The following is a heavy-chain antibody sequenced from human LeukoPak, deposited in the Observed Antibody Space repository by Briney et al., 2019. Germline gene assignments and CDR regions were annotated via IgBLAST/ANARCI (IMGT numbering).Heavy chain of an antibody. CDR2: INHSGST. CDR3: ARGLYYDS. CDR1: GGSFSGYY. Sequence: SETLSLTCAVYGGSFSGYYWSWIRQPPRKGLEWIGEINHSGSTNYNPSLKSRVTISVDASKNQFSLKLSSVTAADTAVYYCARGLYYDSWGQGTLVTVSS. D-gene: IGHD3-22*01. V-gene: IGHV4-34*01. J-gene: IGHJ4*02.